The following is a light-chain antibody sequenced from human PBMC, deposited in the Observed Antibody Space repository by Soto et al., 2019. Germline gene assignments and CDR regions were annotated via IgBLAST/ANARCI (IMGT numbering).Light chain of an antibody. CDR3: QQYGSSGT. J-gene: IGKJ1*01. V-gene: IGKV3-20*01. CDR2: GAS. Sequence: IVLTHSPGTLSLSPGERATLSCRASQSVSSSYLAWYQQKPGQAPRLLIYGASNRATGIPDRFSGSGSGTDFTLTISRLEPEDFAVYYCQQYGSSGTFGQGTKVDI. CDR1: QSVSSSY.